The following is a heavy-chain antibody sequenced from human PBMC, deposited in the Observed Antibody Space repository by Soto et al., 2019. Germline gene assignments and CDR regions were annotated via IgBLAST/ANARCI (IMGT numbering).Heavy chain of an antibody. CDR3: ARAVRGWLQGVRDGMDV. D-gene: IGHD5-12*01. J-gene: IGHJ6*02. CDR1: GCSVSSGSYY. CDR2: IYYSGST. V-gene: IGHV4-61*01. Sequence: KTSETLSLTCPVSGCSVSSGSYYWSWIRQPPGKGLEWIGYIYYSGSTNYNPSLKSRVTISVDTSKNQFSLKLSSVTAADTAVYYCARAVRGWLQGVRDGMDVWGQGTTVTVSS.